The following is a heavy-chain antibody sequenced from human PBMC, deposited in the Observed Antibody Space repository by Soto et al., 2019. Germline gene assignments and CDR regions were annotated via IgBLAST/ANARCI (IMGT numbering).Heavy chain of an antibody. CDR3: ARNLEQTQRRYYNHYCMDV. J-gene: IGHJ6*04. Sequence: GGSLRLSCAASGFTFSNYLMSWARQAPGKGLEWVANIKQDGSEKYYVDSVKGRFTVSRDNADNSLYLQMNSLRAEDTAVYYCARNLEQTQRRYYNHYCMDVSGKGTTVSVSS. CDR2: IKQDGSEK. V-gene: IGHV3-7*01. CDR1: GFTFSNYL. D-gene: IGHD3-10*02.